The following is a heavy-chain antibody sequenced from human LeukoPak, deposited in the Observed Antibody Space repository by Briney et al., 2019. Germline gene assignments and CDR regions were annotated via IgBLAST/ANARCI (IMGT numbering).Heavy chain of an antibody. CDR3: ARDEGWEVPYYFDS. CDR2: ISGYSGKT. Sequence: ASVKVSCKASGYIHSSFGISWGRQAPGRGLEWVGWISGYSGKTVYAQNIEDRLTMTTNTSTGTAYMELRSLRSDDTAVYFCARDEGWEVPYYFDSWGQGTHIIVSS. V-gene: IGHV1-18*01. CDR1: GYIHSSFG. J-gene: IGHJ4*01. D-gene: IGHD1-26*01.